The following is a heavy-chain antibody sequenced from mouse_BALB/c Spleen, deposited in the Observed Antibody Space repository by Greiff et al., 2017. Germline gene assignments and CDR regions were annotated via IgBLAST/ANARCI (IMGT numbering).Heavy chain of an antibody. V-gene: IGHV14-3*02. CDR2: IDPANGNT. CDR1: GFNIKDTY. J-gene: IGHJ4*01. D-gene: IGHD3-2*02. Sequence: VQLQQSGAELVKPGASVKLSCTASGFNIKDTYMHWVKQRPEQGLEWIGRIDPANGNTKYDPKFQGKATITADTSSNTAYLQLSSLTSEDTAVYYCARFQDYYAMDYWGQGTSVTVSS. CDR3: ARFQDYYAMDY.